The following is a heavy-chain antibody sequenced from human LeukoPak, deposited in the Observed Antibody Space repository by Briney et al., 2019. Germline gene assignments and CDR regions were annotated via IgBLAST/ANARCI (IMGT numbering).Heavy chain of an antibody. CDR3: ARDQGFYLGSGSPYFDY. Sequence: PSETLSLTCTVSDGSIISGGSYWSWIRQHPGEGVEWIGNIYYSWSTYYNPSLKSRVTIAIYTSKNQFSLKLSSVTAADTAVYYCARDQGFYLGSGSPYFDYWGQGTLVTVSS. CDR2: IYYSWST. J-gene: IGHJ4*02. D-gene: IGHD3-10*01. V-gene: IGHV4-31*03. CDR1: DGSIISGGSY.